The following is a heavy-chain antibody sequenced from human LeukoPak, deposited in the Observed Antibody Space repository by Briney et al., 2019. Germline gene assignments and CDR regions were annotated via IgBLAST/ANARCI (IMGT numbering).Heavy chain of an antibody. Sequence: PGGSLRLSCAASGFTFSSYAMSWVRQAPGKGLQWVSGTSGSGDSTFYGDSVKGRFTISRDNSKNTLYLQMNSLRAEDTAVYFCAKGLYYYNSGSFDYWGQGTLVTVSS. CDR1: GFTFSSYA. CDR2: TSGSGDST. J-gene: IGHJ4*02. V-gene: IGHV3-23*01. D-gene: IGHD3-10*01. CDR3: AKGLYYYNSGSFDY.